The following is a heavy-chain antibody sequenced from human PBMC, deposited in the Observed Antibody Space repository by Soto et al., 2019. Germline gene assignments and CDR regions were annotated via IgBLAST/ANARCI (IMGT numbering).Heavy chain of an antibody. V-gene: IGHV2-26*01. CDR3: ASGAYNWFDT. CDR2: IFSNDEK. D-gene: IGHD3-10*01. Sequence: QVTLKESGPVLVQPTETLTLTCTVSGFSLSNARMGVSWIRQPPGKALEWLAHIFSNDEKSYSTSLKSRLTNSNDTSNSQVVLTMTTMDPVDTATYYCASGAYNWFDTWGQGTLVTVSS. J-gene: IGHJ5*02. CDR1: GFSLSNARMG.